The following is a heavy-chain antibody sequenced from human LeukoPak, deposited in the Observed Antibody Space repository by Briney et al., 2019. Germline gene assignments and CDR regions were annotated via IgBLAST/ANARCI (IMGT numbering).Heavy chain of an antibody. V-gene: IGHV1-2*02. Sequence: ASVKVSCKASGYTFTGYYMHWVRQAPGQGLEWMGWINPNSGGTNYAQKFQGRVTMTRDTSISTAYMELSRLRSDDTAVYYCARYYDSSGYPFDSWGQGTLVTVSS. CDR1: GYTFTGYY. D-gene: IGHD3-22*01. CDR3: ARYYDSSGYPFDS. CDR2: INPNSGGT. J-gene: IGHJ4*02.